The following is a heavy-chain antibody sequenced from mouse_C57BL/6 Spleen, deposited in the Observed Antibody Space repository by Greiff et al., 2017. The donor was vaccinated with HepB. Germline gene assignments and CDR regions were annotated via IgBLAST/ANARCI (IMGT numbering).Heavy chain of an antibody. CDR3: DYGSSYGYFDV. CDR2: IDPANGNT. D-gene: IGHD1-1*01. J-gene: IGHJ1*03. CDR1: GFNIKNTY. V-gene: IGHV14-3*01. Sequence: EVQRVESVAELVRPGASVKLSCTASGFNIKNTYMHWVKQRPEQGLEWIGRIDPANGNTKYAPKFQGKATITADTSSNTAYLQLSSLTSEDTAIYYCDYGSSYGYFDVWGTGTTVTVSS.